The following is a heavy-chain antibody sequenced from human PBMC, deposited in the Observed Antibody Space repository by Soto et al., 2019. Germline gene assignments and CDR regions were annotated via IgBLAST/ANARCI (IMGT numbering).Heavy chain of an antibody. CDR3: AREGGSYDSGGYLIRGAFDI. D-gene: IGHD3-22*01. V-gene: IGHV4-31*03. CDR2: IYFRGNT. CDR1: GDSISRIDYY. J-gene: IGHJ3*02. Sequence: SETLSLTCCVSGDSISRIDYYWTWIRQHPEKGLDWIGNIYFRGNTYYSPSLESRLTISVDTSKNQFSLKLTSVTAADTAVYYCAREGGSYDSGGYLIRGAFDIWGQGTMVTVSS.